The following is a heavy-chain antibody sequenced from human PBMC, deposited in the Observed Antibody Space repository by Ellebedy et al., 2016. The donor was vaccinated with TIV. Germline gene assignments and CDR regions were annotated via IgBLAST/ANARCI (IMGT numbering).Heavy chain of an antibody. D-gene: IGHD6-19*01. Sequence: GESLKISCKGSGYIFTNYWIGWVRQMPGKGLEWMGIIYPGDSDTRYSPSFQGQVTISADKSISTAYLQWSSLKASDTAMYYCARPPAVAGGGKEYYYGMDVWGQGTTVTVSS. CDR1: GYIFTNYW. J-gene: IGHJ6*02. CDR2: IYPGDSDT. CDR3: ARPPAVAGGGKEYYYGMDV. V-gene: IGHV5-51*01.